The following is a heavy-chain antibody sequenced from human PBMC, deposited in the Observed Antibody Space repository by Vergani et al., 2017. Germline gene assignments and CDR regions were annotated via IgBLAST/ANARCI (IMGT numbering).Heavy chain of an antibody. CDR3: ARDLNKYDVWSGYHPSHGMDV. V-gene: IGHV3-48*01. CDR1: GFTFSSYS. D-gene: IGHD3-3*01. CDR2: ISSSSSTI. Sequence: EVQLVESGGGLVQPGGSLRLSCAASGFTFSSYSMNWVRQAPGKGLEWVSYISSSSSTIYYADSVKGRFTISRDNAKNSLYLQMNSLRAEDTAVYYCARDLNKYDVWSGYHPSHGMDVWGQGTTVTVSS. J-gene: IGHJ6*02.